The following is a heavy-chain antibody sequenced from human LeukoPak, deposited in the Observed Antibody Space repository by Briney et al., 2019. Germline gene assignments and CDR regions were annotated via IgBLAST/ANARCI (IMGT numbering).Heavy chain of an antibody. V-gene: IGHV1-18*01. D-gene: IGHD3-16*01. CDR1: GYTLTELS. J-gene: IGHJ4*02. CDR3: ARDTFSDISSFDY. CDR2: ISAYNGNT. Sequence: ASVKVSCKVSGYTLTELSMHWVRQAPGQGLEWMGWISAYNGNTNYAQKLQGRVTMTTDTSTSTAYMELRSLRSDDTAVYYCARDTFSDISSFDYWGQGTLVTVSS.